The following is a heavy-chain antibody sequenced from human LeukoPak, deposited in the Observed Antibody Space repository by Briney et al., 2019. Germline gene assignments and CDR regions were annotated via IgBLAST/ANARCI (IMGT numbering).Heavy chain of an antibody. D-gene: IGHD1-26*01. V-gene: IGHV3-15*01. J-gene: IGHJ4*02. Sequence: PGGSLRLSCAASGFTFSNAWMSWVRQAPGKGVEWVGRIKSKTDGRTTDYAAPVKGRFTISRDDSKNTLYLQMNSLKTEDTAVYYCTTVAPGADYWGQGTPVTVSS. CDR1: GFTFSNAW. CDR2: IKSKTDGRTT. CDR3: TTVAPGADY.